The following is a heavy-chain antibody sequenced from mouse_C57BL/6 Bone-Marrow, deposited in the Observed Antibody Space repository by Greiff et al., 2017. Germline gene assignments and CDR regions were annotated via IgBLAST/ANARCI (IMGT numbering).Heavy chain of an antibody. Sequence: QVQLQQSGAELVRPGTSVKMSCKASGYTFTNYWIGWAKQRPGHGLEWIGDIYPGGGYTNYNEKFKGKATLTVDKSSSTAYMQFRSLTSEDSAIDCYERSNYNDYYYAMDYWGQGTSVTVSS. CDR3: ERSNYNDYYYAMDY. D-gene: IGHD2-13*01. V-gene: IGHV1-63*01. CDR2: IYPGGGYT. CDR1: GYTFTNYW. J-gene: IGHJ4*01.